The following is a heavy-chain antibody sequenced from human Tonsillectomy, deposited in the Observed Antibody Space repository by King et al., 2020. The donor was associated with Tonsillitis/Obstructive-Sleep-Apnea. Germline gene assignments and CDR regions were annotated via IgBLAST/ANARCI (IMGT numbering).Heavy chain of an antibody. CDR3: ARNAVFWGGYYN. J-gene: IGHJ4*02. D-gene: IGHD3-3*01. V-gene: IGHV5-51*01. CDR1: GYSFTSYW. CDR2: IYRGDSDT. Sequence: QLVQSGAEVRKPGEALKISCKGSGYSFTSYWIGWVRQMPGKGLEWMGIIYRGDSDTRYSPSFQGKVTISADKPISTAYLQWSSLKASDSAMYYCARNAVFWGGYYNWGAGTPVTVSS.